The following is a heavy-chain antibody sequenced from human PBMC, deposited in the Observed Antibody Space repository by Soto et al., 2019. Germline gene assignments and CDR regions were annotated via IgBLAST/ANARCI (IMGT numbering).Heavy chain of an antibody. CDR1: GYTFTGYYY. J-gene: IGHJ4*02. CDR2: INAYSAGT. V-gene: IGHV1-2*02. D-gene: IGHD3-10*01. CDR3: ARGGASAWFGDY. Sequence: QVQLVQSGAEVKKPGASVMVSCTSSGYTFTGYYYMHWVRQAPGQGLEWMGWINAYSAGTNYAQRFKGRVTMTRDTSSNLAYMELSGLTSDDTAVYYCARGGASAWFGDYWGQGTLVTVSS.